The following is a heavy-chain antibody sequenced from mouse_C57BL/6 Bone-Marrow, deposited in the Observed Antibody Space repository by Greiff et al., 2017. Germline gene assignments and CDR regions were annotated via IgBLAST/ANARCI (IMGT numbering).Heavy chain of an antibody. CDR2: IDPEIGDT. CDR1: GFNFKDDY. J-gene: IGHJ3*01. Sequence: EVQLQQSGAELVRPGASVKLSCTASGFNFKDDYIHWVKQRPEQGLEWIGWIDPEIGDTDYATKFQGKATITSDTSSNTAYLQLSSLTSEDTAVYYCYSFGGDWFDYWGQGTPLTVAA. CDR3: YSFGGDWFDY. V-gene: IGHV14-4*01. D-gene: IGHD1-1*02.